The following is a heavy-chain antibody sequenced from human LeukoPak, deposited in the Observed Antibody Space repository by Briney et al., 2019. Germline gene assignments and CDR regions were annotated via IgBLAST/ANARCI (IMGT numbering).Heavy chain of an antibody. J-gene: IGHJ6*03. Sequence: SETLSLTCTVSGGSISSGSYYWSWIRQPAGKGLEWIGRIYTSGSTNYNPSLKSRVTISVDTSKNQFSLKLSSVTAADTAVYYCARSSLGATTYYYYMDVWGKGTTVTISS. CDR3: ARSSLGATTYYYYMDV. CDR1: GGSISSGSYY. D-gene: IGHD1-26*01. V-gene: IGHV4-61*02. CDR2: IYTSGST.